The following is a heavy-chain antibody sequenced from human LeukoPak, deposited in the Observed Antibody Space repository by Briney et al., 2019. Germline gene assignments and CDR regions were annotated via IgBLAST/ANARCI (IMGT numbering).Heavy chain of an antibody. CDR1: GGSISSGGYY. Sequence: SETLSLTCTVSGGSISSGGYYWSWIRQPPGKGLEWIGYIYHSGSTYYNPSLKSRVTISVDRSKNQFSLKLSSVTAADTAVYYCAREPPHYNIVVVPAAPAEAFDIWGQGTMVTVSS. V-gene: IGHV4-30-2*01. J-gene: IGHJ3*02. CDR3: AREPPHYNIVVVPAAPAEAFDI. CDR2: IYHSGST. D-gene: IGHD2-2*01.